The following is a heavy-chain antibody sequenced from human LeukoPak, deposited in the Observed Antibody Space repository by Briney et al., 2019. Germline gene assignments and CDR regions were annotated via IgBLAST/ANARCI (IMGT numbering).Heavy chain of an antibody. CDR1: GYTFTSYD. D-gene: IGHD2-15*01. J-gene: IGHJ6*03. Sequence: GASVKVSCKASGYTFTSYDINWVRQATGQGLEWMGWMNPNSGNTGYAQKFQGRVTMTRNTSISTAYMELSSLRSEDTAVYYCARGVVVAATNYYYYMDVWGKGTTVTVSS. CDR3: ARGVVVAATNYYYYMDV. CDR2: MNPNSGNT. V-gene: IGHV1-8*01.